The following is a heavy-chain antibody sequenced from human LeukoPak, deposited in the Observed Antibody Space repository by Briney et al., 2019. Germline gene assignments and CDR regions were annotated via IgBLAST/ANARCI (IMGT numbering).Heavy chain of an antibody. CDR1: GFTFSNAW. CDR2: IKSKTDGGTT. J-gene: IGHJ4*02. CDR3: TTSHYYDSSGYRSDFDY. D-gene: IGHD3-22*01. Sequence: GSLRLSCAASGFTFSNAWMSWVRQAPGKGLEWVGRIKSKTDGGTTDYAAPVKGRFTISRDDSKNTLYLQMNSLKTEDTAVYYCTTSHYYDSSGYRSDFDYWGQGTLVTVSS. V-gene: IGHV3-15*01.